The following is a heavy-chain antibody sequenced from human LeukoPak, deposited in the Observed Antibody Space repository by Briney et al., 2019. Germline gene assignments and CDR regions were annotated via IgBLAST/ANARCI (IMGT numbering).Heavy chain of an antibody. CDR2: ISGSGGST. D-gene: IGHD3-22*01. J-gene: IGHJ4*02. CDR3: AKDYGYYDSSGYYFAFDY. CDR1: GFTFSSHA. Sequence: GGSLRLSCAASGFTFSSHAMSWVRQAPGKGLEWVSAISGSGGSTYYADSVNGRFTISRDNSKNTLYLQMNSLRAEDTAVYDCAKDYGYYDSSGYYFAFDYWGQGTLVTVSS. V-gene: IGHV3-23*01.